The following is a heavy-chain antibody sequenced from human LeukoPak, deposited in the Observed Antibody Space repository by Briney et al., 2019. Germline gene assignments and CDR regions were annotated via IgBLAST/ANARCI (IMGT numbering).Heavy chain of an antibody. CDR1: GYTFTGYY. CDR3: ARSYCGGDCYWAIDY. Sequence: ASVKVSCKASGYTFTGYYMHWVRQAPGQGLTWMGWINPNTGFTNYAQKFQGRVTMTRTTSINTAYMELDRLTSDDTAIYYCARSYCGGDCYWAIDYWGQGTLVTVSS. D-gene: IGHD2-21*02. J-gene: IGHJ4*02. V-gene: IGHV1-2*02. CDR2: INPNTGFT.